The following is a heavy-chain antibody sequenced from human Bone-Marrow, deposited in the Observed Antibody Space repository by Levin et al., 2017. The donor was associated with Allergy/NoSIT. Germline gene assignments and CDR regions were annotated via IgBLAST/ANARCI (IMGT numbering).Heavy chain of an antibody. CDR1: DDSISSSNW. Sequence: SETLSLTCGVSDDSISSSNWWTWVRQPPGKGLEWIGEIYHSGSTNYNPSLKSRVTISVEKSKNQFSLKLRSVTAADRAVYYCARRNVLAPGEDWFDPWGQGILVTVSS. J-gene: IGHJ5*02. CDR2: IYHSGST. CDR3: ARRNVLAPGEDWFDP. V-gene: IGHV4-4*02. D-gene: IGHD7-27*01.